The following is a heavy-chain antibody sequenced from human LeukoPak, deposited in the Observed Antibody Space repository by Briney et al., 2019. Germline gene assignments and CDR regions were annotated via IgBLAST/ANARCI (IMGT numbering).Heavy chain of an antibody. CDR2: ISWNSGSI. CDR1: GFTFSSYA. Sequence: GGSLRLSCAASGFTFSSYAKSWVRQAPGKGLEGVSGISWNSGSIGYADSVKGRFTISRDNAKNSLYLQMNSLRAEDTALYYCAKDRSRGFDAFDIWGQGTMVTVSS. J-gene: IGHJ3*02. D-gene: IGHD3-22*01. V-gene: IGHV3-9*01. CDR3: AKDRSRGFDAFDI.